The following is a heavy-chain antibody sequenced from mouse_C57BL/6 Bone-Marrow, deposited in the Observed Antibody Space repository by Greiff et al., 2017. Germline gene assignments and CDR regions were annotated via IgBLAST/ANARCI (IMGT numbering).Heavy chain of an antibody. CDR1: GFTFSSYA. D-gene: IGHD4-1*02. V-gene: IGHV5-9-1*02. J-gene: IGHJ1*03. CDR3: TRGAQVGLYWYFDV. CDR2: ISSGGDYI. Sequence: EVQVVESGEGLVKPGGSLKLSCAASGFTFSSYAMSWVRQTPEKRLEWVAYISSGGDYIYYADTVKGRFTISSDNARHTLYLQMSSLKSEDTAMSYYTRGAQVGLYWYFDVWGTGTTVTVSS.